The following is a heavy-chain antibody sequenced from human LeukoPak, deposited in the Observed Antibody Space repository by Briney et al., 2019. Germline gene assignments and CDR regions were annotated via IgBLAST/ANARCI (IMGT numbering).Heavy chain of an antibody. J-gene: IGHJ2*01. V-gene: IGHV3-48*01. Sequence: PGGSLRLSCAASGFTFSSYSINWVRQAPGKGLEWVSFITGSSSSIFYADSVKGRFTISRDNAKNLVYLQMNSLRAEDTAVYYCARGVAGTWYFDLWGRGTLVTVSS. D-gene: IGHD6-19*01. CDR2: ITGSSSSI. CDR3: ARGVAGTWYFDL. CDR1: GFTFSSYS.